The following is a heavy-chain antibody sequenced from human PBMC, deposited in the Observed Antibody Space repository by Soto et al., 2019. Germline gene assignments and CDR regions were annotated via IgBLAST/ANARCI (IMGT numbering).Heavy chain of an antibody. D-gene: IGHD4-4*01. Sequence: SVKVSCKASGGTFSSYAISWVRQAPGQGLEWMGGIIPIFGTANYAQKFQGRVTITADESTGTAYMELSSLRSEDTAVYYCARAARLQAHYYYGMDVWGQGTTVTVSS. V-gene: IGHV1-69*13. CDR2: IIPIFGTA. J-gene: IGHJ6*02. CDR3: ARAARLQAHYYYGMDV. CDR1: GGTFSSYA.